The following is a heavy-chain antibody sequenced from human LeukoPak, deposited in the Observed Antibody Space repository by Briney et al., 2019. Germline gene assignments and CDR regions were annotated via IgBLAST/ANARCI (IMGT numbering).Heavy chain of an antibody. CDR3: VIGCGGDCPIDY. CDR2: IIPIFGTA. D-gene: IGHD2-21*02. Sequence: ASVKVSCKASGGTFSSYAISWVRQAPGQGLEWMGRIIPIFGTANYAQKFQGRVTITTDESTSTAYMELSSLRSEDTAVYYCVIGCGGDCPIDYWGQGTLVTVSS. V-gene: IGHV1-69*05. J-gene: IGHJ4*02. CDR1: GGTFSSYA.